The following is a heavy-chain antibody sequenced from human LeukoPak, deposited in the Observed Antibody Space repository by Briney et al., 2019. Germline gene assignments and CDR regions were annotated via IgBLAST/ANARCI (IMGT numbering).Heavy chain of an antibody. CDR2: INPSGGST. CDR3: AREVVVAATGYYYYYMDV. D-gene: IGHD2-15*01. Sequence: ASVKVSCKAFVYTFTSNYMHWVRQAPGQGLEWMGIINPSGGSTSYAQKFQGRVTMTRDMSTSTVYMELSSLRSEDTAVYYCAREVVVAATGYYYYYMDVWGKGTTVTVSS. J-gene: IGHJ6*03. V-gene: IGHV1-46*01. CDR1: VYTFTSNY.